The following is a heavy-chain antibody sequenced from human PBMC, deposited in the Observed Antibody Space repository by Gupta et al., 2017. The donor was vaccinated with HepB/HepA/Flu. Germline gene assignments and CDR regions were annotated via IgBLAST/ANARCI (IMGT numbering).Heavy chain of an antibody. CDR2: IWYDGSNK. J-gene: IGHJ4*02. Sequence: QVQLVESGGGVVQPGRSLRLSCAASGFSFRSYGLHWGRPAPGKGLEWVAVIWYDGSNKYYADSVKGRFTISRDNSKNTLYLQMNSLRAEDTAVYYCARDRAYYDFWSGYPGYWGQGTLVTVSS. CDR3: ARDRAYYDFWSGYPGY. D-gene: IGHD3-3*01. V-gene: IGHV3-33*01. CDR1: GFSFRSYG.